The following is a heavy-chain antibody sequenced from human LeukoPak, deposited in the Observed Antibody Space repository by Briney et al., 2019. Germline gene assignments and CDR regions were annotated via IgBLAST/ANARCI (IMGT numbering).Heavy chain of an antibody. D-gene: IGHD2-21*02. CDR1: GGSISSGGYS. Sequence: SETLSLTCAVSGGSISSGGYSWSWIRQPPGKGLEWIGYIYYSGSTYYNPSLKSRVTIPVDTSKNQFSLKLSSVTAADTAVYYCARDTPLAYCGGDCYSRPHNWFDPWGQGTLVTVSS. CDR3: ARDTPLAYCGGDCYSRPHNWFDP. CDR2: IYYSGST. V-gene: IGHV4-30-4*07. J-gene: IGHJ5*02.